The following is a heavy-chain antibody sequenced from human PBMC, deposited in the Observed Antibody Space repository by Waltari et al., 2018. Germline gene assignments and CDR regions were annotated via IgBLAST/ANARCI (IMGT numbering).Heavy chain of an antibody. Sequence: EVQLVESGGGLVQPGGSLRPSCSASGFTVRTDQVTWLRQAPGKGLEWVSMIYSGGNTYYADSVKDRFTISRDNSRNTVNLQMNSLRLEDSAIYYCARATATGATPEYWGQGTLVTVSS. CDR3: ARATATGATPEY. V-gene: IGHV3-66*02. CDR2: IYSGGNT. CDR1: GFTVRTDQ. D-gene: IGHD1-26*01. J-gene: IGHJ4*02.